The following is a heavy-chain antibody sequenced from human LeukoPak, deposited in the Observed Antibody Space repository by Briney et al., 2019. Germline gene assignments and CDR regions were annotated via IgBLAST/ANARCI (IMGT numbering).Heavy chain of an antibody. J-gene: IGHJ4*02. V-gene: IGHV3-7*01. CDR3: ARVGRSGWDFDH. CDR1: GFTFSSYW. Sequence: GGSLRLSCAASGFTFSSYWMSWGRQAPGKGLEWVANIKQDGSEKYYVDSVKGRFAISRDNANNSLFLQLISLTVDDTAVYYCARVGRSGWDFDHWGQGTLVTVSS. CDR2: IKQDGSEK. D-gene: IGHD6-19*01.